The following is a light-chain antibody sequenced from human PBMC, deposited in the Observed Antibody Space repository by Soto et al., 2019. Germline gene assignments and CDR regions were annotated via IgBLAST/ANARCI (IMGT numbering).Light chain of an antibody. CDR3: HQYNHWLTWT. Sequence: EIAMTQSPATLSVSPGERATLSCRASQSVSSDFAWYHQKPGQAPRLLIYGASTRATGIPARFSGSGSGTEFTLTINSLQSEDFAVYYCHQYNHWLTWTFGQGTKVDI. V-gene: IGKV3-15*01. CDR2: GAS. CDR1: QSVSSD. J-gene: IGKJ1*01.